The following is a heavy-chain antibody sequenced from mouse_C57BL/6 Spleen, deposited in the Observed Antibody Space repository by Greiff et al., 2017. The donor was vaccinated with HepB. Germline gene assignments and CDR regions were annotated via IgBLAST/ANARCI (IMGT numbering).Heavy chain of an antibody. J-gene: IGHJ3*01. CDR2: INPNNGGT. D-gene: IGHD1-1*01. V-gene: IGHV1-26*01. Sequence: VQLQQSGPELVKPGASVKISCKASGYTFTDYYMNWVKQSHGKSLEWIGDINPNNGGTSYNQKFKGKATLTVDKSSSTAYMELRSLTSEDSAVYYCAREGFYYGSKAYWGQGTLVTVSA. CDR3: AREGFYYGSKAY. CDR1: GYTFTDYY.